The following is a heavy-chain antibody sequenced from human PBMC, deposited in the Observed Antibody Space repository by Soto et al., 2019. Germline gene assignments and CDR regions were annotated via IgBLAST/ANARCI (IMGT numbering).Heavy chain of an antibody. CDR1: GFSLSTSGVG. J-gene: IGHJ4*01. CDR3: TLRGPTTSAFDY. V-gene: IGHV2-5*02. CDR2: IYWDDDK. Sequence: QITLKESGPTLVKPTQTLTLTCTFSGFSLSTSGVGVGWIRQPQGKALEWLALIYWDDDKRYSPPLNSRVTITKDPSKNPVVLTRTTMDPVDTATDYCTLRGPTTSAFDYWGHGTLVTVSA. D-gene: IGHD5-12*01.